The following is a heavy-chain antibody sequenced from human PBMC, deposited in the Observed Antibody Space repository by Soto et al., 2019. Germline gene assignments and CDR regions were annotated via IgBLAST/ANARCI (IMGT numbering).Heavy chain of an antibody. CDR3: ARAGDTAMVPASLRYYYYYMDV. D-gene: IGHD5-18*01. CDR1: GDSVSSNSAA. J-gene: IGHJ6*03. V-gene: IGHV6-1*01. CDR2: TYYRSKWYN. Sequence: QSQTLSLTCAISGDSVSSNSAAWNWIRQSPSRGLEWLGRTYYRSKWYNDYAVSVKSRITINPDTSKNQFSLQLNSVTPEDTAVYYCARAGDTAMVPASLRYYYYYMDVWGKGTTVTVSS.